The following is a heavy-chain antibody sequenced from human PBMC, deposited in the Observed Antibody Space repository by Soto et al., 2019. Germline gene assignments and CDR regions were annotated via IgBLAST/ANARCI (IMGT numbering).Heavy chain of an antibody. V-gene: IGHV4-30-2*01. CDR3: ARDYGYSSSWRAFDI. Sequence: PSETLSLTCAVSGGSISSGGYSWSWIRQPPGKGLEWIGYIYHSGSTYYNPSLKSRVTISVDRSKNQFSLKLSSVTAADTAVYYCARDYGYSSSWRAFDIWGQGTMVTVSS. CDR1: GGSISSGGYS. CDR2: IYHSGST. D-gene: IGHD6-13*01. J-gene: IGHJ3*02.